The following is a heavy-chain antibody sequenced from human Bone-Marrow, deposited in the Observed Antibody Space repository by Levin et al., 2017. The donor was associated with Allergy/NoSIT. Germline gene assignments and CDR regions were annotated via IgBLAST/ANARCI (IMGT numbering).Heavy chain of an antibody. CDR3: LREFSAYDFDGFVF. CDR1: GGSIGNYY. V-gene: IGHV4-59*01. J-gene: IGHJ3*01. Sequence: SQTLSLTCAVSGGSIGNYYWSWIRQPPGKALEWIGYIYNNGNTNYNPSLKSRVTISVDTSKTQFSLMLNSVTAADTAVYYCLREFSAYDFDGFVFWGQGTMVTVSS. CDR2: IYNNGNT. D-gene: IGHD3-3*01.